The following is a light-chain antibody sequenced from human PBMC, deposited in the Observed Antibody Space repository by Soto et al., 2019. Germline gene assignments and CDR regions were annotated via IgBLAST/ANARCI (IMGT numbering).Light chain of an antibody. CDR2: KAS. V-gene: IGKV1-5*03. CDR1: QTVGNW. Sequence: DIQMTQSPSTLSAFVGDRVTITCRASQTVGNWLAWYQQKAGKAPKLLIYKASYLEGGVPSRFSGSGAGTEFTLTISSLQPDDFATYYCQQYNGTFGQETKVEIK. CDR3: QQYNGT. J-gene: IGKJ1*01.